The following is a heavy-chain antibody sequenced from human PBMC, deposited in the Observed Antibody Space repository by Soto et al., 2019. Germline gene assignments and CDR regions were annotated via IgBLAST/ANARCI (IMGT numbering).Heavy chain of an antibody. CDR1: GFTFSSFA. V-gene: IGHV3-23*01. D-gene: IGHD6-6*01. Sequence: GGSLRLSCAASGFTFSSFAMSWVRQAPGKGLDWVSAISGSGGSTYSADSVKGRFTISRDNSKNTLYLQMNSLRVEDTAVYYCVKAIIAARPWETNVSKSGLDVWGQGTTVTVSS. J-gene: IGHJ6*02. CDR2: ISGSGGST. CDR3: VKAIIAARPWETNVSKSGLDV.